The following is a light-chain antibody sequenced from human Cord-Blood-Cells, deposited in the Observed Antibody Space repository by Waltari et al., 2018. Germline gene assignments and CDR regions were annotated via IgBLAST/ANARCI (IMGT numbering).Light chain of an antibody. V-gene: IGKV1-33*01. J-gene: IGKJ4*01. CDR3: QQYDNRPPLT. CDR1: QDISNY. CDR2: DAS. Sequence: DLQMTQSPSSLSASVGASVTITCQASQDISNYLNWYQQNPGKAPKLLIYDASNLETGVPSRFSGSGSGTDFTFTISSLQPEDIATYYCQQYDNRPPLTFGGGTKVEIK.